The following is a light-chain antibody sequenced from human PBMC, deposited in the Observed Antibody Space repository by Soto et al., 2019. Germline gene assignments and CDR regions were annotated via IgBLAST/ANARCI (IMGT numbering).Light chain of an antibody. J-gene: IGKJ1*01. CDR3: AQIYTAQLT. V-gene: IGKV1-39*01. Sequence: DIQVTQSPSSLPASLGDRVTITCRASENIKNYLIWYQQKPGKAPKLLIYGASTLKTGVPSRFSGSGSGTDFTFTIGSLQPDDFATYYCAQIYTAQLTFGQGTRVDLK. CDR1: ENIKNY. CDR2: GAS.